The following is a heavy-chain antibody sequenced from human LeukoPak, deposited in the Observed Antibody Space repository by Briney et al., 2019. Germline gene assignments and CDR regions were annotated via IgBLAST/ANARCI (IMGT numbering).Heavy chain of an antibody. CDR1: GLTFSAYS. Sequence: PGGSLRLSCAASGLTFSAYSMSWVRQAPGKGLEWVANIKQDGSEKYYVGSVKGRFTISRDNAKNSLYLQVNSLRAEDTAVYYCARDPGPRVPPGSYSDYWGQGTLVTVSS. CDR2: IKQDGSEK. CDR3: ARDPGPRVPPGSYSDY. V-gene: IGHV3-7*01. J-gene: IGHJ4*02. D-gene: IGHD1-26*01.